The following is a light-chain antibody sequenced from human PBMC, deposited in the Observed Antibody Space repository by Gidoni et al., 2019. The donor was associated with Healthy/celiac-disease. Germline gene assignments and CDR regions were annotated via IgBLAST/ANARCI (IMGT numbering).Light chain of an antibody. CDR1: SSDVGGYNY. Sequence: QSALTQPRSVYGSPGQSVTISCTGTSSDVGGYNYVSWYQQHPGKAPKLMIYDVSKRPSGVPDRFSGSKSGNTASLTISGLQAEDEADYYCCSYAGSYTFPYVFGTGTKVTVL. CDR3: CSYAGSYTFPYV. J-gene: IGLJ1*01. V-gene: IGLV2-11*01. CDR2: DVS.